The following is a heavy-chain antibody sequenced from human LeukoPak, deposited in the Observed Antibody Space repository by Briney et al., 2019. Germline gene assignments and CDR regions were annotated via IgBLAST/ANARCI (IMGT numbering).Heavy chain of an antibody. CDR2: TNTVGSTT. D-gene: IGHD1-7*01. V-gene: IGHV3-74*01. CDR1: GFTFSSYY. J-gene: IGHJ4*02. CDR3: VAYNWNYPDY. Sequence: PGGSLRHSCAASGFTFSSYYMYWVRQAPGKGPVWVSGTNTVGSTTSYADSVVKGRFTISRDNAKNTLYLQMNSLRAEDTAVYYCVAYNWNYPDYWGQGTLVTVSS.